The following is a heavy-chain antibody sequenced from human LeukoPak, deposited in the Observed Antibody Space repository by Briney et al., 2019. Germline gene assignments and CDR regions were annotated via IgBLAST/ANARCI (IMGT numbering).Heavy chain of an antibody. Sequence: GGSLRLSCAASGFTFSSYSMNWVRQAPGKGLEWVSSISSSSSYIYYEDSVKGRFTISRDNAKNSLYLQMNSLRAEDTAVYYCARVDSGYSGYGPFLNWGQGTLVTVSS. CDR2: ISSSSSYI. CDR1: GFTFSSYS. D-gene: IGHD5-12*01. J-gene: IGHJ4*02. V-gene: IGHV3-21*01. CDR3: ARVDSGYSGYGPFLN.